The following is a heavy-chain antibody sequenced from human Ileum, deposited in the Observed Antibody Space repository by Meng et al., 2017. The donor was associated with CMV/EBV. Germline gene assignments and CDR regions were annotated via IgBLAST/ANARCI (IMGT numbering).Heavy chain of an antibody. D-gene: IGHD2-2*02. CDR3: ARDRSDLHTHYGMDV. Sequence: GSLRLSCTVSGDSVSSGSYWWSWIRQPPGKGLEYIGYIYYTGSTNYNPSLKSRVTISVDTSKNQFSLKLSSVTAAETAVYYCARDRSDLHTHYGMDVWGQGTTVTVSS. CDR2: IYYTGST. CDR1: GDSVSSGSYW. V-gene: IGHV4-61*01. J-gene: IGHJ6*02.